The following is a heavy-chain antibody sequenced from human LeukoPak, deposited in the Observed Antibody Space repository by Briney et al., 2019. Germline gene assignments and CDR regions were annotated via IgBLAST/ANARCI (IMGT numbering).Heavy chain of an antibody. J-gene: IGHJ5*02. CDR1: GGSITGHY. V-gene: IGHV4-59*08. CDR2: IYYSGST. Sequence: SETLSLTCTASGGSITGHYWSWIRQPPGKGLEWIGYIYYSGSTKYNPSLKSRVTISIDMSKNQFSLKLSSVTAADTAVYYCARQPACSSSRCFSDDWFDPWGQGTLVTVSS. CDR3: ARQPACSSSRCFSDDWFDP. D-gene: IGHD2-2*01.